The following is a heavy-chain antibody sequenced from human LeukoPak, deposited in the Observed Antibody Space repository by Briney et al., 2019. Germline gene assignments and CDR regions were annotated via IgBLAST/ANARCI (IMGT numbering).Heavy chain of an antibody. Sequence: GGSLRLSCAASGFTFSGYAMSWVRQAPGKGLEWVSAISGSGGSTYYADSVKGRFTISRDNSKNTLYLQMNSLRAEDTAVYYCAKDVYDYVWGSYRFRFDYWGQGTLVTVSS. V-gene: IGHV3-23*01. D-gene: IGHD3-16*02. CDR3: AKDVYDYVWGSYRFRFDY. CDR1: GFTFSGYA. CDR2: ISGSGGST. J-gene: IGHJ4*02.